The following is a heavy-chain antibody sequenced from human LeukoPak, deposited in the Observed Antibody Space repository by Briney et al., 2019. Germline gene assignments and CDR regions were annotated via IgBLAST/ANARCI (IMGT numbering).Heavy chain of an antibody. D-gene: IGHD2-15*01. CDR3: ERDHSHGGEEFDY. CDR2: IDAYNDNT. J-gene: IGHJ4*02. V-gene: IGHV1-18*01. CDR1: GYTFTSYG. Sequence: ASVKVSCKASGYTFTSYGISWVRQAPGQRLEWMGWIDAYNDNTNYAQKLQARVTMNTDTSTSTAYIELRNLRSDETAVYYCERDHSHGGEEFDYWGEGPLVTVSS.